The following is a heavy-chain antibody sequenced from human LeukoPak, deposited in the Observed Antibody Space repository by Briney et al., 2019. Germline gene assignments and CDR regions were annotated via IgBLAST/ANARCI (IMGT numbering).Heavy chain of an antibody. CDR3: ARGSTYDILTGPPYFDY. Sequence: ASVKVSCKASGGTFSSYAISWVRQAPGQGLEWMGRIIPILGIANYAQKFQGRVTITAEQSTSTAYMELSSLRSEDTAVYYCARGSTYDILTGPPYFDYWGQGTLVTVSS. CDR2: IIPILGIA. V-gene: IGHV1-69*04. J-gene: IGHJ4*02. D-gene: IGHD3-9*01. CDR1: GGTFSSYA.